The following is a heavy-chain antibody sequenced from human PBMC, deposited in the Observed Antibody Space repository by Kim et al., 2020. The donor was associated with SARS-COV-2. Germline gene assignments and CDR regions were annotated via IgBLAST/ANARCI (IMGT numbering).Heavy chain of an antibody. CDR2: IDPSDSYT. J-gene: IGHJ6*02. Sequence: GESLKISCKGSGYSFTSYWISWVRQMPGKGLEWMGRIDPSDSYTNYSPSFQGHVTISADKSISTAYLQWSSLKASDTAMYYCAVLGPSSGWYVSGMDVWGQGTTVTVSS. V-gene: IGHV5-10-1*01. D-gene: IGHD6-19*01. CDR3: AVLGPSSGWYVSGMDV. CDR1: GYSFTSYW.